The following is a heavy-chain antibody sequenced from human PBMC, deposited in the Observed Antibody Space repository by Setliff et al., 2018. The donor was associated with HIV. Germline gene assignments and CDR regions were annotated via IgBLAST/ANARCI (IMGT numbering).Heavy chain of an antibody. J-gene: IGHJ4*02. CDR1: GYSLSTYA. Sequence: ASVKVSCKASGYSLSTYAISWVRQAPGQGLEWMGWIDSNNGNRNFAQKFRGRVTMTTDISTNTAYMEVRSLSFDDTAVYYCARRVPPIPSGDLDYWGQGTLVTVSS. CDR2: IDSNNGNR. CDR3: ARRVPPIPSGDLDY. D-gene: IGHD4-17*01. V-gene: IGHV1-18*01.